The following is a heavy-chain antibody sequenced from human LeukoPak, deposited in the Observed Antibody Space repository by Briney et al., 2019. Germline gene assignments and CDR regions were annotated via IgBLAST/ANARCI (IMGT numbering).Heavy chain of an antibody. CDR1: GFSFSAYA. D-gene: IGHD1-1*01. J-gene: IGHJ4*02. CDR2: ISNNGGSS. V-gene: IGHV3-64D*09. Sequence: GGSLRLSCSASGFSFSAYAMYWVRQAPGKGLEYVSGISNNGGSSFYADSVKGRFTISRDNSKNTLYLQMSSLRAEDTAVYYCVKITSVTGGDCWGQGTRLTVSS. CDR3: VKITSVTGGDC.